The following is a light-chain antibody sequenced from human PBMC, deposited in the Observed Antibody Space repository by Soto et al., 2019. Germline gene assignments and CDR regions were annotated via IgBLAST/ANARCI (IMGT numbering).Light chain of an antibody. J-gene: IGKJ1*01. CDR1: QSINRY. V-gene: IGKV1-39*01. Sequence: DIHMTQSPSSLSASVGDRVTITCRASQSINRYLSWYQQKPGKAPKLLIYTASTLHSGVPSRFSGSGFGTDFTLTISGLQPEDFATYYCQQTCSTPKFGHGTKVEIK. CDR3: QQTCSTPK. CDR2: TAS.